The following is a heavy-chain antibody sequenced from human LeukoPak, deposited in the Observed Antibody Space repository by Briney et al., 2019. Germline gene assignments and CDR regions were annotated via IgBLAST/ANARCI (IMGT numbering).Heavy chain of an antibody. CDR1: GGSFSSSSYY. CDR2: IYYSGNT. V-gene: IGHV4-39*01. J-gene: IGHJ3*01. D-gene: IGHD6-13*01. CDR3: ARLFSSSWYRGAFDL. Sequence: SETLSLTCTVSGGSFSSSSYYWGWIRQPPGKGLEWIGSIYYSGNTYYNPSLKSRVTISVDTSKNQFSPKLSSVTAADTAVYYCARLFSSSWYRGAFDLWGQGTMVTVSS.